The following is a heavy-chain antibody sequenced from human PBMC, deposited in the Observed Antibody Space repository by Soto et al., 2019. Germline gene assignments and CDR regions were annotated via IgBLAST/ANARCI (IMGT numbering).Heavy chain of an antibody. V-gene: IGHV3-48*01. CDR1: EFTFSTYA. CDR2: ISSSSQNI. Sequence: EVQLVESGGGLVQPGESLRLSCAASEFTFSTYAMNWVRQAPGKGLEWVSYISSSSQNIRYADSVKGRFTISRDNAKNSLYLQMNSLRAEDTAVYYCARDQSRGQVFYYYMDVWGKGTTVTVSS. CDR3: ARDQSRGQVFYYYMDV. D-gene: IGHD3-10*01. J-gene: IGHJ6*03.